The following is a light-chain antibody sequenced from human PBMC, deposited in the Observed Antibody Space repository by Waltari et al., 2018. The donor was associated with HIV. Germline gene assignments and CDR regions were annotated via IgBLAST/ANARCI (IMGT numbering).Light chain of an antibody. CDR3: QQASSFPHA. Sequence: IQMTQSPSYVSASIGDTVTISWRANESIGDLLAWYQQRPGEAPRLLVYSASRRESGVHSKFFAFGADTEFTLTNTGLESEDFATYYCQQASSFPHAFGGVTKV. CDR2: SAS. CDR1: ESIGDL. V-gene: IGKV1-12*01. J-gene: IGKJ4*01.